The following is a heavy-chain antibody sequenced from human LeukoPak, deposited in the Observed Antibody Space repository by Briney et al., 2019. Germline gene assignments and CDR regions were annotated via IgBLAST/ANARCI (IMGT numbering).Heavy chain of an antibody. CDR3: ARGSASRRWLRKLDY. V-gene: IGHV4-34*01. D-gene: IGHD5-12*01. CDR1: GGSFSGYY. CDR2: INHSGST. Sequence: KPSETLSLTCAVYGGSFSGYYWSWIRQPPGKGLEWIGEINHSGSTNYNPSLKSRVTISVDTSKNQFSLKLSFVTAADTAVYYCARGSASRRWLRKLDYWGQGTLVTVSS. J-gene: IGHJ4*02.